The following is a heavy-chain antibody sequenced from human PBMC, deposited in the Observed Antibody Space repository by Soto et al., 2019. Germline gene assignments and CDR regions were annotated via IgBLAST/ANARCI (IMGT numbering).Heavy chain of an antibody. CDR1: GFTFSSYE. D-gene: IGHD4-17*01. CDR2: ISSGGSTI. J-gene: IGHJ6*02. CDR3: ARDRYSACAPMSTVLRYYYAMDV. V-gene: IGHV3-48*03. Sequence: PGGSLRLSCAASGFTFSSYEMNWVRQAPGKGLEWVSFISSGGSTIYYADSVKGRFTISRDNAKNSLYLQMNSLRAEDTAVYYCARDRYSACAPMSTVLRYYYAMDVWGQGTTVTVSS.